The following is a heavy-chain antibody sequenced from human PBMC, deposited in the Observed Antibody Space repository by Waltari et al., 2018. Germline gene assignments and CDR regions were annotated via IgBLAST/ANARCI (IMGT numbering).Heavy chain of an antibody. CDR3: AKGGGGWYVGWYYFDY. CDR1: GFTFDDSA. Sequence: EVQLVESGGGLVQPGRSLSLPCAASGFTFDDSAMHWVRQAPGKGLEWVSGISWNSGSIGYADSVKGRFTISRDNAKNSLYLQMNSLRAEDTALYYCAKGGGGWYVGWYYFDYWGQGTLVTVSS. CDR2: ISWNSGSI. V-gene: IGHV3-9*01. J-gene: IGHJ4*02. D-gene: IGHD6-19*01.